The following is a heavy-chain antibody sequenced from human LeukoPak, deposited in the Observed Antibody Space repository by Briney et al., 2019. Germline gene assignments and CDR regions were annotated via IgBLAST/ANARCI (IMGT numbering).Heavy chain of an antibody. J-gene: IGHJ5*02. CDR2: IYYSGST. D-gene: IGHD6-19*01. CDR3: ARDPLNSSGWYKGAP. Sequence: SETLSLTCTVSGGSISSSSYYWGWIRQPPGKGLEWIGSIYYSGSTYYNPSLKSRVTISVDTSKNQFSLKLSSVTAADTAVYYCARDPLNSSGWYKGAPWGQGTLVTVSS. CDR1: GGSISSSSYY. V-gene: IGHV4-39*07.